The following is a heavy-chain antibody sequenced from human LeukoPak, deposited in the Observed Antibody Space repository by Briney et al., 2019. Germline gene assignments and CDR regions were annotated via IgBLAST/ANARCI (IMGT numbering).Heavy chain of an antibody. CDR3: ARDLRNRGSLDY. CDR1: GYTFTGYY. D-gene: IGHD2/OR15-2a*01. J-gene: IGHJ4*02. V-gene: IGHV1-2*02. Sequence: ASVKVSCKASGYTFTGYYMHWVRQAPGQGLQWMGWINPNSGGTNYAQKFQGRVTMTRDTSISTAYMELSRLRSDDTAVYYCARDLRNRGSLDYWGQGTLFTVSS. CDR2: INPNSGGT.